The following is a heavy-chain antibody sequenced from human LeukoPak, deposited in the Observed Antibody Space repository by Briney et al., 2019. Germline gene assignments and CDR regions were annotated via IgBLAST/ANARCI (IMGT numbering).Heavy chain of an antibody. Sequence: ASVKVSCKASGYTFTDYYVHWGRQAPGQGLEWMGWINPNSRGTKYAQKFQGRVTMTRDTSITTAYMELSRLRSDDTAVYYCARAPPCSGGTGNCYTGYSWFDPWGQGALDTVSS. CDR2: INPNSRGT. CDR1: GYTFTDYY. CDR3: ARAPPCSGGTGNCYTGYSWFDP. J-gene: IGHJ5*02. D-gene: IGHD2-15*01. V-gene: IGHV1-2*02.